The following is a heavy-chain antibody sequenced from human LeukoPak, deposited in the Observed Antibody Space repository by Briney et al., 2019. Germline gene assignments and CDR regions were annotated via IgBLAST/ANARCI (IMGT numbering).Heavy chain of an antibody. D-gene: IGHD2-2*01. CDR1: GYTFTSYD. CDR2: MNPNSGNT. V-gene: IGHV1-8*01. J-gene: IGHJ3*02. Sequence: ASVKVSCKASGYTFTSYDINWVRQATGQGLEWMGWMNPNSGNTGYAQKFQGRVTMTRNTSISTAYMELSSLRSEDTAVYYCAREYCSSTSCYRAFDIWGQGTMVTVSS. CDR3: AREYCSSTSCYRAFDI.